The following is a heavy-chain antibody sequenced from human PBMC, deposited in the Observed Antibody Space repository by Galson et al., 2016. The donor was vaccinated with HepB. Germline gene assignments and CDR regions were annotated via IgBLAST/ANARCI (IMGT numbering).Heavy chain of an antibody. D-gene: IGHD6-25*01. Sequence: SLRLSCAASGFTFSSYWMHWVRQAPGKGLVWVSRVNPGGSTTDYADSVKGRFTISRDNAKNTVYLQMNNLRVEDTAVYYCTRDERPFDSWGQGTLVTVSS. CDR1: GFTFSSYW. V-gene: IGHV3-74*01. CDR3: TRDERPFDS. CDR2: VNPGGSTT. J-gene: IGHJ4*02.